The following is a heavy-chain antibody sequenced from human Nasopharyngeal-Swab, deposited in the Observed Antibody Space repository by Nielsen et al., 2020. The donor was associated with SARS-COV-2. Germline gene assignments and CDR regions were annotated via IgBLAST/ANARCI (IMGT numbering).Heavy chain of an antibody. CDR1: GFTFSNFA. Sequence: GESLKISCAASGFTFSNFAMSWVRQAPGKGLEWVAAISSSGGSTYYADSVEGRFTISRDHSKSTLYLQLNSLRADDTATYYCAKGQSAYARFDSWGRGTLVTVSS. CDR2: ISSSGGST. D-gene: IGHD3-3*01. J-gene: IGHJ4*02. V-gene: IGHV3-23*01. CDR3: AKGQSAYARFDS.